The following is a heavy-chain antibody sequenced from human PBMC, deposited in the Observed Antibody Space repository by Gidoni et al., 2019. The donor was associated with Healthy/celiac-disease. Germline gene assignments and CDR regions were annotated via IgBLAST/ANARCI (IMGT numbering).Heavy chain of an antibody. J-gene: IGHJ4*02. V-gene: IGHV4-38-2*01. CDR1: GYSISSGYY. D-gene: IGHD6-13*01. Sequence: QVQLQESGPGLGKPSETLSLTCAVSGYSISSGYYWGWLRQPPGKGLEWVEGIYHSGGTYYNPSLKSRVTISVNTSKNQFSLKLSSVTAADTAVYYCARAAAGTTPWVYWGQGTLVTVSS. CDR3: ARAAAGTTPWVY. CDR2: IYHSGGT.